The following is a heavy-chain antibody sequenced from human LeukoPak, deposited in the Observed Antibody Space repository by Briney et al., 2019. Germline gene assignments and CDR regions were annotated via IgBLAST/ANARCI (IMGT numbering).Heavy chain of an antibody. CDR1: GFTFSSYA. Sequence: GGSLRLSCAASGFTFSSYAMSWVRQAPGKRLEWVSIIGNNGGGIHYADSVRGRFTISRDNSKNALYLQMNSLRVEDTAVYYCAIDPNWGTHSWGQGVLVTVSS. V-gene: IGHV3-23*01. CDR2: IGNNGGGI. D-gene: IGHD7-27*01. J-gene: IGHJ4*02. CDR3: AIDPNWGTHS.